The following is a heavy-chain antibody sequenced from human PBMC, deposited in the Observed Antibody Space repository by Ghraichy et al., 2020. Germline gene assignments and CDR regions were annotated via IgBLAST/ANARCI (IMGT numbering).Heavy chain of an antibody. CDR2: INGNGGRT. D-gene: IGHD6-19*01. J-gene: IGHJ3*02. Sequence: GGSLRLSCAASGFNFRNYAMSWVRQAPGKGLEWVSDINGNGGRTDYADPVKGRFTMSRDNPKNTLYLQMNSLRAEDTAIYYCAKKVRQWLVMDAFDMWGQGTMVTVSS. V-gene: IGHV3-23*01. CDR3: AKKVRQWLVMDAFDM. CDR1: GFNFRNYA.